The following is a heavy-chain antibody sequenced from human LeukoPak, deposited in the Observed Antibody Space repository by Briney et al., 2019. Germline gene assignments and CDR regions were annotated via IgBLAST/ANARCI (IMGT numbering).Heavy chain of an antibody. CDR3: ARGSDYGENNWFDP. D-gene: IGHD4-17*01. V-gene: IGHV1-69*04. Sequence: SVKVSCKASGGTFSSYAISWVRQAPGQGLEWMGRIIPIFGIANHAQKFQGRVTITADKSTSTAYMELSSLRSEDTAVYYCARGSDYGENNWFDPWGQGTLVTVSS. CDR1: GGTFSSYA. CDR2: IIPIFGIA. J-gene: IGHJ5*02.